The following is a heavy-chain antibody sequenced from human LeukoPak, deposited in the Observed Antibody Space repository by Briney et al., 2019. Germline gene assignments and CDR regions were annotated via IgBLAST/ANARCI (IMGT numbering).Heavy chain of an antibody. CDR1: GWIYVDYA. Sequence: SLTLSRTSTGWIYVDYAMGGVRQARWKGREGVGFIRSKSYGGTTEYAASVKGRFTISRDDSKSIAYLQMNSLKTEDTAVYYCTRELVRGVIPDWYFDLWGRGTLVTVSS. V-gene: IGHV3-49*04. J-gene: IGHJ2*01. D-gene: IGHD3-10*01. CDR3: TRELVRGVIPDWYFDL. CDR2: IRSKSYGGTT.